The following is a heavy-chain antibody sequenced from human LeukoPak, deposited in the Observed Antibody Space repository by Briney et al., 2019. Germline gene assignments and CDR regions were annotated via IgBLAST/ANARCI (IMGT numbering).Heavy chain of an antibody. CDR1: GGSISSYY. J-gene: IGHJ4*02. D-gene: IGHD3-22*01. Sequence: SESLSLTCTVSGGSISSYYWSWIRQPPGKGLEWIGYIYYSGSTNYNPSLKSRVTISVDTSKNQFSLRLNSVTAADTAIYYCARGRWSSGYSFDSWGQGTLVTVSS. CDR3: ARGRWSSGYSFDS. V-gene: IGHV4-59*01. CDR2: IYYSGST.